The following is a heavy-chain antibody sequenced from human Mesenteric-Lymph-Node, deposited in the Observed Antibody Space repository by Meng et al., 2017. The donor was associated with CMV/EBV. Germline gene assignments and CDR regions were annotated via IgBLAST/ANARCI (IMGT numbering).Heavy chain of an antibody. V-gene: IGHV3-23*01. CDR3: AKDWIPNSSGWDYLDY. D-gene: IGHD6-19*01. Sequence: GESLKISCAASGFTFSSYAMSWVRQAPGKGLEWVSAISGSGGSTYYADSVKGRFTISRDNSKNTLYLQMNSLRAEDTAVYYCAKDWIPNSSGWDYLDYWGQGTLVTVSS. J-gene: IGHJ4*02. CDR1: GFTFSSYA. CDR2: ISGSGGST.